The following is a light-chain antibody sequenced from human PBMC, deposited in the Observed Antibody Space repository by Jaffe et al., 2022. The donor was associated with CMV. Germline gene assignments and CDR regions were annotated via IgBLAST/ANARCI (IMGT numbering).Light chain of an antibody. J-gene: IGKJ2*01. CDR3: MQDTHWPYT. Sequence: DVVMTQSPLSLPVTLGQPASISCRSSQSLVHSDGNTYLSWFQQRPGQSPRRLIYKVSNRDSGVPDRFSGSGSGTDFTLKISGVEAEDVGVYYCMQDTHWPYTFGQGTKLEIK. V-gene: IGKV2-30*02. CDR1: QSLVHSDGNTY. CDR2: KVS.